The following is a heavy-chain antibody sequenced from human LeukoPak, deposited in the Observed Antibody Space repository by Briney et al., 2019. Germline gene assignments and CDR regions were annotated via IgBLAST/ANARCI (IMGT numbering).Heavy chain of an antibody. Sequence: GGSLRLSCAASGFTFSSYDMHWVRQAPGKGLEWVAVISYDGSNKYYADSVKGRFTISRDNSKNTLYLQTNSLRAEDTAVYYCARGGRYDSSGYLHYFDYWGQGTLVTVSS. CDR3: ARGGRYDSSGYLHYFDY. J-gene: IGHJ4*02. V-gene: IGHV3-30*03. CDR2: ISYDGSNK. D-gene: IGHD3-22*01. CDR1: GFTFSSYD.